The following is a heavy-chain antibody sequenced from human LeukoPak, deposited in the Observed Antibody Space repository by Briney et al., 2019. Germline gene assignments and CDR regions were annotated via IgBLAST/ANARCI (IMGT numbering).Heavy chain of an antibody. CDR1: GCTFSSYV. V-gene: IGHV3-30*18. CDR3: AKEPYCSSTSCPFDY. Sequence: GGPLRLSCAASGCTFSSYVMHWVRQAPGRGVEWVAVISYDGSNKYYADSVKGRFTISRDNSKNTLYLQMNSLRAGDTAVYYCAKEPYCSSTSCPFDYWGQGTLVTVSS. D-gene: IGHD2-2*01. J-gene: IGHJ4*02. CDR2: ISYDGSNK.